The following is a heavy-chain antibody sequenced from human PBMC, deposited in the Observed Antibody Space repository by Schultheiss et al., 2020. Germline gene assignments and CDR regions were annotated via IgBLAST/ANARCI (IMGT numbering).Heavy chain of an antibody. V-gene: IGHV4-59*01. J-gene: IGHJ4*02. CDR1: GGSISSYY. CDR2: IYYSGST. Sequence: SETLSLTCTVSGGSISSYYWSWIRQPPGKGLEWIGYIYYSGSTNYNPSLKSRVTISVDTSKNQFSLRLNSVTAADTAFYYCAREVVVPARTYFDYWGRGTLVTVSS. D-gene: IGHD2-2*01. CDR3: AREVVVPARTYFDY.